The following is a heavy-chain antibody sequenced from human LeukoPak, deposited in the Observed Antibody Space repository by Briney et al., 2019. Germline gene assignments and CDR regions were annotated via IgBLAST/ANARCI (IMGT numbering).Heavy chain of an antibody. CDR1: GYSFTSYW. CDR3: ASPWLLPTNDVFDI. V-gene: IGHV5-51*01. D-gene: IGHD3-22*01. CDR2: IYPGDSDT. J-gene: IGHJ3*02. Sequence: SGESLKISCKGAGYSFTSYWIGWVRQMPGKGLEWMGIIYPGDSDTRYSPSFQGQVTISADKSINTAYLQWSSLKASDTAMYYCASPWLLPTNDVFDIWGQGTMVTVSS.